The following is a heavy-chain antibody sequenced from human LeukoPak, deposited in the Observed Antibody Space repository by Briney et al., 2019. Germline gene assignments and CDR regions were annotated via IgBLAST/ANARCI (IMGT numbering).Heavy chain of an antibody. CDR1: GFTFSSYW. Sequence: GGSLRLSCVASGFTFSSYWMTWVRQAPGKGLEWVANIKTDGSQIYYLDSVKGRFTISRDNAKNSLYLQMNSLRAEDTAVYYCARDLNWETYWGQGTLSASPQ. J-gene: IGHJ4*02. V-gene: IGHV3-7*01. CDR2: IKTDGSQI. CDR3: ARDLNWETY. D-gene: IGHD7-27*01.